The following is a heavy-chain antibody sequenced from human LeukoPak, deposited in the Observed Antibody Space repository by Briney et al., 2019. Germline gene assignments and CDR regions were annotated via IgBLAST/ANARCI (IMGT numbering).Heavy chain of an antibody. V-gene: IGHV4-4*07. D-gene: IGHD1-14*01. CDR2: IYSSGGT. J-gene: IGHJ4*02. Sequence: SETLSLTCTVSGASITSFHWTWIRQPAGKGLGWIGLIYSSGGTIYNPSLQSRVAMSVDMTKKRLSLKLSSVTAPDTAMYYCARKDRDYWGQGTLVPVSS. CDR1: GASITSFH. CDR3: ARKDRDY.